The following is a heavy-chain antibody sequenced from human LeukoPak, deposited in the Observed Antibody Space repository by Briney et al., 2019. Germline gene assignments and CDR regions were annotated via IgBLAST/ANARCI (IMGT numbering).Heavy chain of an antibody. CDR3: ARGDDKNYYDSSGYYYLSKGVWFDP. CDR1: GGSISSGDYY. CDR2: IYYSGST. V-gene: IGHV4-30-4*01. D-gene: IGHD3-22*01. Sequence: ASETLSLTCTVSGGSISSGDYYWSWIHQPPGKGLEWIGYIYYSGSTYYNPSLKSRVTISVDTSKNQFSLRLSSVTAADTAVYYCARGDDKNYYDSSGYYYLSKGVWFDPWGQGTLVTVSS. J-gene: IGHJ5*02.